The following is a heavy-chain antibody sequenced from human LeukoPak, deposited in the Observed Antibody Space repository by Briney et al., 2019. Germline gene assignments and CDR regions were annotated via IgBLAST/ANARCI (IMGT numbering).Heavy chain of an antibody. V-gene: IGHV3-7*01. CDR3: ARDSR. CDR1: GFTISSVW. Sequence: PGGSLRLSCVASGFTISSVWMSWVRQAPGKGLEWVANISPDETVKTYVDSVEGRFTISKDNAKNSVYLQMNSLTVEDTAVYYCARDSRWGQATLVSVSS. CDR2: ISPDETVK. J-gene: IGHJ4*02.